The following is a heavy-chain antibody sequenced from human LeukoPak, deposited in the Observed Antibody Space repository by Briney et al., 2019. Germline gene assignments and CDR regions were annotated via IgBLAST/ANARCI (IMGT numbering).Heavy chain of an antibody. CDR2: IYHSGST. CDR1: GYSINNDYF. Sequence: PSETLSLTCTVSGYSINNDYFWGWIRQPPGNGLEWIGSIYHSGSTYYNPSLKSRVTISVDTSKNRFSLRLSSVTAADTARYYCARDGPYDSGAFEIWGQGTMVAVSS. V-gene: IGHV4-38-2*02. J-gene: IGHJ3*02. CDR3: ARDGPYDSGAFEI. D-gene: IGHD3-22*01.